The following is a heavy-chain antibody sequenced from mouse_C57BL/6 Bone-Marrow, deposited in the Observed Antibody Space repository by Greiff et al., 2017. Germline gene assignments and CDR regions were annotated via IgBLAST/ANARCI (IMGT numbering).Heavy chain of an antibody. V-gene: IGHV14-4*01. CDR2: IDPENGDT. Sequence: VQLQQSGAELVRPGASVTLSCTASGFNIKDDYMHWVKQRPEQGLEWIGWIDPENGDTEYASKFQGKATITADTSSNTAYLQLSSLTSEDTAVYYCTHFYYYGSSPAGFAYWGQGTLVTVSA. D-gene: IGHD1-1*01. J-gene: IGHJ3*01. CDR1: GFNIKDDY. CDR3: THFYYYGSSPAGFAY.